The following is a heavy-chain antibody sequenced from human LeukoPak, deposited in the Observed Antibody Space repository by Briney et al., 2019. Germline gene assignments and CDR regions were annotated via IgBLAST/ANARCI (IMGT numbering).Heavy chain of an antibody. Sequence: GASVKVSCKASGYTFTSYDINWVRQATGQGLEWMGWMNPNSGNTGYAQKFRGRVTMTRNTSISTAYMELSSLRSEDTAVYYCATVRGVISYYFDYWGQGTLVTVSS. J-gene: IGHJ4*02. D-gene: IGHD3-10*01. V-gene: IGHV1-8*01. CDR2: MNPNSGNT. CDR3: ATVRGVISYYFDY. CDR1: GYTFTSYD.